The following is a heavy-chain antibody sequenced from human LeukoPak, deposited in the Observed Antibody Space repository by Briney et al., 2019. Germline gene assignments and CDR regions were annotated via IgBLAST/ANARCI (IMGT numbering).Heavy chain of an antibody. CDR3: ARERGEGVAAFDI. Sequence: SETLSLTCTVSGGSISGYYWSWIRQPPGKALEWIGYISHRGSTKYNLSLKSRVTMSVDTSKNQFSLKLSSVTAADTAVYYCARERGEGVAAFDIWGQGTMVTVSS. CDR1: GGSISGYY. J-gene: IGHJ3*02. CDR2: ISHRGST. V-gene: IGHV4-59*12. D-gene: IGHD3-3*01.